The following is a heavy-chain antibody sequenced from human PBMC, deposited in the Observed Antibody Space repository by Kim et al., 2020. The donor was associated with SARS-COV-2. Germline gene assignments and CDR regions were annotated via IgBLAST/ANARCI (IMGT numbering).Heavy chain of an antibody. V-gene: IGHV3-30*01. J-gene: IGHJ6*02. CDR3: AGDYRIQLWFDYYGMDV. Sequence: VKGRFTISRDNSKNTLYLQMNSLRAEDTAVYYCAGDYRIQLWFDYYGMDVWGQGTTVTVSS. D-gene: IGHD5-18*01.